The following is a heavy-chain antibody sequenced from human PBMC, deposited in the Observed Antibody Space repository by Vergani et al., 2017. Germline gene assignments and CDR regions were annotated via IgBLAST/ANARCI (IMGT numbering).Heavy chain of an antibody. Sequence: EVPLVPSGAEVKTPGESLKISCKGSGYSFTSYWIGWVRQMPGKGLEWMGIIYPGDSDTRYSPSFQGQVTISADKSISTAYLQWSSLKASDTAMYYCARPGIAAANPYYFDYWGQGTLVTVSS. CDR2: IYPGDSDT. CDR3: ARPGIAAANPYYFDY. D-gene: IGHD6-13*01. CDR1: GYSFTSYW. J-gene: IGHJ4*02. V-gene: IGHV5-51*01.